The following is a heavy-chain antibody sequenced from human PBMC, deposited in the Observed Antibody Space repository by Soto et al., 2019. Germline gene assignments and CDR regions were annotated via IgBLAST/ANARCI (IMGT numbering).Heavy chain of an antibody. CDR3: AREKMITFGGVSCWGYYYMDV. D-gene: IGHD3-16*01. CDR1: GGTFSSYT. Sequence: QVQLVQSGAEVKKPGSSVKVSCKASGGTFSSYTISWVRQAPGQGLEWMGRIIPILGIANYAQKLQGRVTITADKSTSPAYMELSSLRSEDTAVYYCAREKMITFGGVSCWGYYYMDVWGKGTTVTVSS. CDR2: IIPILGIA. V-gene: IGHV1-69*08. J-gene: IGHJ6*03.